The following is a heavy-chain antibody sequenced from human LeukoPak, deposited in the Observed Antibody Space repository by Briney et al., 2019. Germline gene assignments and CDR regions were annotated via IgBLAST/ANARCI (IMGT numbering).Heavy chain of an antibody. CDR3: ARDPGYWYFDL. Sequence: PSETLSLTYTVSGGSISSYYWSWIRQPPGKGLEWIGYIYYSGSTNYNPSLKSRVTISVDTSKNQFSLKLSSVTAADTAVYYCARDPGYWYFDLWGRGTLVTVSS. CDR2: IYYSGST. J-gene: IGHJ2*01. D-gene: IGHD2-8*02. V-gene: IGHV4-59*01. CDR1: GGSISSYY.